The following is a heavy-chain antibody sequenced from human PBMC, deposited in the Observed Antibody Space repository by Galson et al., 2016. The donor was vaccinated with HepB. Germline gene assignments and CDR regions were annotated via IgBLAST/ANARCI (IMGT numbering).Heavy chain of an antibody. J-gene: IGHJ4*02. Sequence: QSGAEVKKPGESLRISCKGSGYSFTSYWISWVRQMPGKGLEWMGRIDPSDSYTNYSPSFQGHVTISADKSISTAYLQWSSLKASDTAMYYCARNGVDDYGAYGEDYWGQGTLVTVSS. D-gene: IGHD4-17*01. CDR3: ARNGVDDYGAYGEDY. V-gene: IGHV5-10-1*01. CDR2: IDPSDSYT. CDR1: GYSFTSYW.